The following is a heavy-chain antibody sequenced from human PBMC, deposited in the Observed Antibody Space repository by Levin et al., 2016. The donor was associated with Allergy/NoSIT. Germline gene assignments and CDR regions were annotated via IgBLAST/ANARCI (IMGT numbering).Heavy chain of an antibody. J-gene: IGHJ4*02. Sequence: GESLKISCVTSGYSFSTYWIGWVRQMPGKGLEWMGVIYPGDSNTRYSPSFQGQVTISADKSISTAYLQWSTLEASDTAMYYCARQGIHSYGLGYFDYWGQGMLVTVSS. CDR2: IYPGDSNT. CDR1: GYSFSTYW. D-gene: IGHD5-18*01. V-gene: IGHV5-51*01. CDR3: ARQGIHSYGLGYFDY.